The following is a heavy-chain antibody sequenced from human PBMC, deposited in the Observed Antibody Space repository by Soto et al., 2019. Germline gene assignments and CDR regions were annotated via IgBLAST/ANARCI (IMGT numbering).Heavy chain of an antibody. V-gene: IGHV1-8*01. Sequence: QVQLVQSGAEVKKPGASGRVSCKASGYTFTSYDINWVRQATGQGLEWMGWMHPNSGDTGYAQKFQGRVIMTRDTSISTAYMELSNLRSDDTAAYFCARGPEYPVRDAQYQFYCMDAWGNGTTVTVSS. D-gene: IGHD2-2*01. CDR1: GYTFTSYD. J-gene: IGHJ6*03. CDR3: ARGPEYPVRDAQYQFYCMDA. CDR2: MHPNSGDT.